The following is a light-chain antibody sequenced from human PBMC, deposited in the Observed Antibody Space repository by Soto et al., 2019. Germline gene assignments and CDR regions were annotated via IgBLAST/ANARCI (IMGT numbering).Light chain of an antibody. CDR2: EGI. Sequence: QPVLTQPASVSGSPGQSITTSRTGTSSTVGGFNVVSWYEQHPGKARKVLIYEGIKRPSRVSNRFSGSNPGSTASLTISGLQAEDEADYYCCSYVGATTYGFGTGTKVTVL. CDR1: SSTVGGFNV. J-gene: IGLJ1*01. CDR3: CSYVGATTYG. V-gene: IGLV2-23*01.